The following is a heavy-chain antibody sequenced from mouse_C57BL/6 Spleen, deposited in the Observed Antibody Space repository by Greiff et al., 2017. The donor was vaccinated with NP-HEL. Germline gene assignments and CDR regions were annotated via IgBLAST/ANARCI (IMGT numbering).Heavy chain of an antibody. CDR2: ISSGSSTI. CDR1: GFTFSDYG. Sequence: DVKLVESGGGLVKPGGSLKLSCAASGFTFSDYGMHWVRQAPEKGLEWVAYISSGSSTIYYADTVKGRFTISRDNAKNTLFLQMTSLRSEDTAMYYCAREDYDDYYAMDYWGQGTSVTVSS. D-gene: IGHD2-4*01. V-gene: IGHV5-17*01. CDR3: AREDYDDYYAMDY. J-gene: IGHJ4*01.